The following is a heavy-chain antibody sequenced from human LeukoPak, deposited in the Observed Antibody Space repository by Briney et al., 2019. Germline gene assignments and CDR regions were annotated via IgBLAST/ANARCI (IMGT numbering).Heavy chain of an antibody. Sequence: PGGSLRLSCAASGFTFSSYGMHWVRQAPGKGLEWVAVISYDGSNKYYADSVKGRFTISRDNSKNTLYLQMNSLRAEDTAVYYCAKDMVRGDPTSNYFDYWGQGTLVTVSS. CDR3: AKDMVRGDPTSNYFDY. CDR1: GFTFSSYG. V-gene: IGHV3-30*18. D-gene: IGHD3-10*01. J-gene: IGHJ4*02. CDR2: ISYDGSNK.